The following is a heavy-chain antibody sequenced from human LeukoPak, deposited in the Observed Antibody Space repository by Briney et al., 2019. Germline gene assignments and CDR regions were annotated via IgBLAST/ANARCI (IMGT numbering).Heavy chain of an antibody. Sequence: GGSLRLSCATSGFTFSSYDMNWVRQAPGKGLEWVSYISSSGSIIYNADSVKGRFTIPRDNAKNSLYLQMNSLRAEDTAVYYCARDQLDTAMGGGMDVWGQGTTVTVSS. CDR1: GFTFSSYD. CDR2: ISSSGSII. D-gene: IGHD5-18*01. CDR3: ARDQLDTAMGGGMDV. V-gene: IGHV3-48*03. J-gene: IGHJ6*02.